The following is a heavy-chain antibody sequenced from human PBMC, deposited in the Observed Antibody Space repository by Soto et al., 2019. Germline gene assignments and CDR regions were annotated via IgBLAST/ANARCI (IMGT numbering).Heavy chain of an antibody. V-gene: IGHV4-31*03. J-gene: IGHJ5*02. Sequence: LSLTCTVSGGSLTRGGYYWGCIRPPPGRGLERLGYVYFPGKRYYSPALQSGITLSVDTSKNQFSLNLKSVTAADTAVYYCARDLYSHGQGLIAWGQ. D-gene: IGHD3-16*01. CDR1: GGSLTRGGYY. CDR2: VYFPGKR. CDR3: ARDLYSHGQGLIA.